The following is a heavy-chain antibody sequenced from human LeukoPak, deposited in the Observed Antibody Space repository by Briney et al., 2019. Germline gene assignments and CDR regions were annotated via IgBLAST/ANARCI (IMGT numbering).Heavy chain of an antibody. CDR2: ISSSSSYI. J-gene: IGHJ3*02. CDR3: ARGLRFLEWLPDAFDI. V-gene: IGHV3-21*01. CDR1: GITFSSYS. D-gene: IGHD3-3*01. Sequence: GGSLRLSCAASGITFSSYSMNWVRQAPGKGLEWVSSISSSSSYIYYADSVKGRFTISRDNAKNSLYLQMNSLRAEDTAVYYCARGLRFLEWLPDAFDIWGQGTMVTVSS.